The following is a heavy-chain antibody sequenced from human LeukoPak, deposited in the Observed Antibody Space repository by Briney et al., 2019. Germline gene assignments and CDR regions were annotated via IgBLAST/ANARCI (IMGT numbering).Heavy chain of an antibody. Sequence: GGSLRLSCTASGFTFSNYSMNWVRQAPGKGLEWVAVISYDGSNKYYADSVKGRFTISRDNSKNTLYLQMNSLRAEDTAVYYCAKDPGSPDYYFDYWGQGTLVTVSS. CDR2: ISYDGSNK. J-gene: IGHJ4*02. CDR3: AKDPGSPDYYFDY. CDR1: GFTFSNYS. V-gene: IGHV3-30*18. D-gene: IGHD3-10*01.